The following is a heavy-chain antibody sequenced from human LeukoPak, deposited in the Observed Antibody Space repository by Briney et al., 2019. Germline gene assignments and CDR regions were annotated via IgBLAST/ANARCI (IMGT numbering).Heavy chain of an antibody. J-gene: IGHJ5*02. Sequence: SETLSLTCAVYGGSFSGYYWSWIRQPPGKGLEWIGEINHSGSTNYNPSLKSRVTISVDTSKNQFSLKLSSVTAADTAVYYCARGYSVTIFGVVDNWFDPWGQGTLVTVSS. CDR3: ARGYSVTIFGVVDNWFDP. CDR2: INHSGST. V-gene: IGHV4-34*01. CDR1: GGSFSGYY. D-gene: IGHD3-3*01.